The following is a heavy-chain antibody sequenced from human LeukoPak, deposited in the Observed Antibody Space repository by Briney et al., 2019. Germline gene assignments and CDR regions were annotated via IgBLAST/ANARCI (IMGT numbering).Heavy chain of an antibody. CDR3: ARNYMGYMDV. V-gene: IGHV4-38-2*02. CDR2: IYHSGIT. J-gene: IGHJ6*03. Sequence: SETLSLTCTVSGYSISSGYYWGWIRQPPGKGLEWIGSIYHSGITYYNPSLKSRVTISVDTSKNQFSLKLSSVTAADTAVYYCARNYMGYMDVWGKGTTVTISS. CDR1: GYSISSGYY. D-gene: IGHD1-7*01.